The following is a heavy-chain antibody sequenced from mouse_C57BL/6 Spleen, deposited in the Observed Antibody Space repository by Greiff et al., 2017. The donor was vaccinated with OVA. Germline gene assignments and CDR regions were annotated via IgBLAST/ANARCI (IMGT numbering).Heavy chain of an antibody. CDR1: GFSLTSYG. CDR2: IWSGGST. Sequence: QVQLKQSGPGLVQPSQSLSITCTVSGFSLTSYGVHWVRQSPGKGLEWLGVIWSGGSTDYNAAFISRLSISKDNSKSQVFFKMNSLQADDTAIYYCARIYDYYFDYWGQGTTLTVSS. CDR3: ARIYDYYFDY. V-gene: IGHV2-2*01. J-gene: IGHJ2*01. D-gene: IGHD2-3*01.